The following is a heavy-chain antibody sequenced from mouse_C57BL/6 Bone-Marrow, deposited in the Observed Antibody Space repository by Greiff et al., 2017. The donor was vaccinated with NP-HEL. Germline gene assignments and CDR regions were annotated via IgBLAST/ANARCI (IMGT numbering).Heavy chain of an antibody. J-gene: IGHJ3*01. CDR1: GYTFTSYW. V-gene: IGHV1-50*01. Sequence: QVQLKQPGAELVKPGASVKLSCKASGYTFTSYWMQWVKQRPGQGLEWIGEIDPSDSYTNYNQKFKGKATLTVDTSSSTAYMQLSSLTSEDSAVYYCAIYDGYYVTWFAYWGQGTLVTVSA. CDR3: AIYDGYYVTWFAY. CDR2: IDPSDSYT. D-gene: IGHD2-3*01.